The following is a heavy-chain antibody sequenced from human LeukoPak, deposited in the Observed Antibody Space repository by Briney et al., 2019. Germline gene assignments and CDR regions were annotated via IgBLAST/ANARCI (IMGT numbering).Heavy chain of an antibody. CDR1: GGSISSGSYY. J-gene: IGHJ6*03. CDR2: INHSGST. D-gene: IGHD6-6*01. V-gene: IGHV4-39*07. CDR3: ARESPAARRYYYYYYYMDV. Sequence: PSETLSLTCTVSGGSISSGSYYWSWIRQPPGKGLEWIGEINHSGSTNYNPSLKSRVTISVDTSKNQFSLKLSSVTAADTAVYYCARESPAARRYYYYYYYMDVWGKGTTVTVSS.